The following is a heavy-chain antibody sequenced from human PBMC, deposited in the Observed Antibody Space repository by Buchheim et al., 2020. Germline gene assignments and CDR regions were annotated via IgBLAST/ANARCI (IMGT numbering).Heavy chain of an antibody. J-gene: IGHJ4*02. V-gene: IGHV3-30*18. CDR3: AKDNPTVTPFDY. D-gene: IGHD4-17*01. CDR2: ISYDGSNK. Sequence: QVQLVESGGGVVQPGRSLRLSCAASGFTFSSYGMHWVRQAPGKGLEWVAVISYDGSNKYYADSVKGRFTISRDNSKNTLYLQMNSLRAEDTAVYYCAKDNPTVTPFDYWGQGTL. CDR1: GFTFSSYG.